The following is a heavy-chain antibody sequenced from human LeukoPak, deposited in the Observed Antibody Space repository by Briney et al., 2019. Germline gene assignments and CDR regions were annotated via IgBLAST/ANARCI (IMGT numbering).Heavy chain of an antibody. D-gene: IGHD3-10*01. V-gene: IGHV3-23*01. J-gene: IGHJ5*02. CDR3: AKDRGSYVAERFDP. CDR1: GFTFSSYA. Sequence: GGSLRLSCAASGFTFSSYAMSWVRQAPGKGLEWVSAISGSGGSTYYADSVKGRFTISRDNSKNTLYLQMNSLRAEGTAVYYCAKDRGSYVAERFDPWGQGTLVTVSS. CDR2: ISGSGGST.